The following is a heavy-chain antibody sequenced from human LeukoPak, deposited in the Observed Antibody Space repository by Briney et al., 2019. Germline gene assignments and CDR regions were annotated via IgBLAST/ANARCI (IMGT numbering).Heavy chain of an antibody. J-gene: IGHJ4*02. CDR1: GFTFSDFG. V-gene: IGHV3-23*01. CDR2: ISDGGSIT. D-gene: IGHD3-10*01. CDR3: AKSRGSGSNMARGVNFDY. Sequence: GGSLRLSCAASGFTFSDFGMSWVRQVPGKGLEWVSTISDGGSITYYADSVKGRFTISRDNSKNTLFLQMNSLRVEDTALYYCAKSRGSGSNMARGVNFDYWGQGTLVTVSS.